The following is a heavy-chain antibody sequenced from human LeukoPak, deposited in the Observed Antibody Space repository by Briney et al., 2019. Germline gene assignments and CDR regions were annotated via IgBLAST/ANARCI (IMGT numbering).Heavy chain of an antibody. V-gene: IGHV3-15*01. D-gene: IGHD3-10*01. CDR3: TTSGTPFEY. CDR2: IKNKGDGGTT. Sequence: PGGSLRLSCAASGFTFRSYAMSWVRQAPGKGLEWVGRIKNKGDGGTTDYAAPVKGRFTVSRDDSKSTLYLQMNSLKTEDTAVYYCTTSGTPFEYWGQGTLVTVSS. CDR1: GFTFRSYA. J-gene: IGHJ4*02.